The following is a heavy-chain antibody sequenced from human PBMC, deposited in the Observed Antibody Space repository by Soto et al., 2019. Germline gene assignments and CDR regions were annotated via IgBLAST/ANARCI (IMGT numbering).Heavy chain of an antibody. CDR1: GFSFISYS. CDR3: AKDDTRYNWNDQYYYGMDV. D-gene: IGHD1-1*01. V-gene: IGHV3-30*18. CDR2: ISNEGNFE. Sequence: GGSLRLSCVASGFSFISYSMHWVRQAPGKGLERAAVISNEGNFEYYADSVKGRFTISRDNSKNTLYLQMNSLRAEDTAVYYCAKDDTRYNWNDQYYYGMDVWGQGTTVTVSS. J-gene: IGHJ6*02.